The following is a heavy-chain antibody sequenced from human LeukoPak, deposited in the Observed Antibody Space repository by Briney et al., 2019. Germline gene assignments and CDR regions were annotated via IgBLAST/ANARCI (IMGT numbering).Heavy chain of an antibody. D-gene: IGHD6-13*01. CDR1: GFTFSGSA. Sequence: GGSLRLSCAASGFTFSGSAMHWVRQASGKGLEWVGRIRSKANSYATAYAASVKGRFTISRDDSKNTAYLQMNSLKTEDTAVYYCTMPLYSSSWYVDYWGQGTLVTVSS. V-gene: IGHV3-73*01. CDR3: TMPLYSSSWYVDY. CDR2: IRSKANSYAT. J-gene: IGHJ4*02.